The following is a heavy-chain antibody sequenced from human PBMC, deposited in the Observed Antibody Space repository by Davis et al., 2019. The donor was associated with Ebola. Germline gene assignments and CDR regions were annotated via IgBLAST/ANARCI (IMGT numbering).Heavy chain of an antibody. CDR3: ARGSENYCIGTTCYLSEADF. Sequence: ASVKVSCKTSGYIFTSYGINWIRQAHGQGLEWMGWIGIYNLKTHYAQKFQGRVSLTTDTTSTAYMYLRSRTSDETAVYYCARGSENYCIGTTCYLSEADFWGQGTQVTVS. J-gene: IGHJ4*02. V-gene: IGHV1-18*01. CDR2: IGIYNLKT. D-gene: IGHD2-2*01. CDR1: GYIFTSYG.